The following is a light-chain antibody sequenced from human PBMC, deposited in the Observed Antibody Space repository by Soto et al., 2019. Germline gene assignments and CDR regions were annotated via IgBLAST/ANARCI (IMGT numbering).Light chain of an antibody. CDR1: SSDVGGYNY. CDR2: DVT. J-gene: IGLJ1*01. V-gene: IGLV2-14*03. Sequence: QSVLTQPASVSGSPGQSITISCTGTSSDVGGYNYVSWYQHHPGKAPKLIIYDVTNRPSGVSNPFSGSKSGNTASLTISGLQPEDEADYYCSSYTTSYTRQIVFGTGTKATVL. CDR3: SSYTTSYTRQIV.